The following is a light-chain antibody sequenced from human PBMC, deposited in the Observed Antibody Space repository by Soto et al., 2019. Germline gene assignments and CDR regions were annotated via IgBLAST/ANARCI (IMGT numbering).Light chain of an antibody. CDR3: QTWGTGIHWV. CDR1: SGHSSYA. CDR2: LNSDGSH. V-gene: IGLV4-69*01. J-gene: IGLJ3*02. Sequence: QLVLTQSPSASASLGASVKLTCTLSSGHSSYAIAWHQQQPEKGPRYLMKLNSDGSHSKGDGIPDRFSGSSSGAERYLIISSLQSEDEADYYCQTWGTGIHWVFGGGTKVTVL.